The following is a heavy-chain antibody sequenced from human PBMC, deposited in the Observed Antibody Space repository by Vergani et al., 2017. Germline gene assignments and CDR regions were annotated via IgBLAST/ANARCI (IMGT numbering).Heavy chain of an antibody. CDR2: INHSGST. Sequence: QVQLQQWGAGLLKPSETLSLTCAVYGGSFSGYYWSWIRQPPGKGLEWIGEINHSGSTNYNPSLKSRVTISVDTSKNQFSLKLSSVTAADTAVYYCARGVRSSRFDPWGQGTLVTVSS. V-gene: IGHV4-34*01. D-gene: IGHD3-3*01. CDR3: ARGVRSSRFDP. CDR1: GGSFSGYY. J-gene: IGHJ5*02.